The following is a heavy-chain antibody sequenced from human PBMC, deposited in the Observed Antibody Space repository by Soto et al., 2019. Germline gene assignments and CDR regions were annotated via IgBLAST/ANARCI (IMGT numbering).Heavy chain of an antibody. CDR2: IWYDGSNK. Sequence: GGSLRLSCAASGFTFSSYGMHWVRQAPGKGLEWVAVIWYDGSNKYYADSVKGRFTISRDNSKNTLYLQMNSLRAEDTAVYYCAREDGDRGIDYWGQGTLVTVSS. D-gene: IGHD3-16*01. CDR1: GFTFSSYG. J-gene: IGHJ4*02. CDR3: AREDGDRGIDY. V-gene: IGHV3-33*01.